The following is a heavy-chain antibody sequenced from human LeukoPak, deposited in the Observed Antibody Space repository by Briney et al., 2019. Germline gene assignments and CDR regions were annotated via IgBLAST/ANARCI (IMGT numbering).Heavy chain of an antibody. D-gene: IGHD6-19*01. CDR2: ISSSSSYT. CDR3: AISSRGWYYYYGMDV. V-gene: IGHV3-11*06. J-gene: IGHJ6*04. CDR1: GFTFSDYY. Sequence: PGGSLRLSCAASGFTFSDYYMSWIRQAPGKGLEWVSYISSSSSYTNYADSVKGRFTISRDNAKNSLYLQMNSLRAEDTAVYYCAISSRGWYYYYGMDVWGKGTTVTVSS.